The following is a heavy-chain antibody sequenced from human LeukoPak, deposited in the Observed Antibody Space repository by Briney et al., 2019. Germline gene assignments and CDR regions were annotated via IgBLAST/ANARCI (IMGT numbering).Heavy chain of an antibody. J-gene: IGHJ4*02. CDR3: AGIYDSSGYRVSL. CDR2: IYYSGST. D-gene: IGHD3-22*01. CDR1: GGSISSYY. Sequence: PSETLSLTCTVSGGSISSYYWSWIRQPPGKGLEWIGYIYYSGSTNYNPSLKSRVTISVDTSKNQFSLKLSSVTAADTAVYYCAGIYDSSGYRVSLWGQGTLVTVSS. V-gene: IGHV4-59*01.